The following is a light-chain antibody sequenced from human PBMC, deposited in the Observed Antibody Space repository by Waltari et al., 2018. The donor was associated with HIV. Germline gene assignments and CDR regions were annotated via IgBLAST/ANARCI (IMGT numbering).Light chain of an antibody. CDR3: QVWDGNSDHQV. CDR2: DDA. CDR1: HIGRKT. J-gene: IGLJ3*02. V-gene: IGLV3-21*02. Sequence: SYVLTQPPSVSVAPGQTAMITCGGNHIGRKTVPWYQQKPGQAPILVIYDDADRPPGIPERFSGSNSGNTATLTISRVEAGDEADYFCQVWDGNSDHQVFGGGTKLTVL.